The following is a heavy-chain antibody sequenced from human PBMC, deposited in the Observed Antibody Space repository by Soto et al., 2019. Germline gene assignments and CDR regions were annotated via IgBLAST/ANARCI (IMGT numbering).Heavy chain of an antibody. D-gene: IGHD3-9*01. CDR2: ISGSSDSI. CDR3: AREAPRVEDWLGWGYYVDY. V-gene: IGHV3-21*01. J-gene: IGHJ4*02. CDR1: GFTFSAYY. Sequence: EVQLVESGGGLVKTGVSLRLSCAASGFTFSAYYMNWVRQAPGKGLEWVSSISGSSDSIYYADSVKGRFTISRDNAKTSLYLQMNSLRGEDTAIYSCAREAPRVEDWLGWGYYVDYWGQGAQVTVSS.